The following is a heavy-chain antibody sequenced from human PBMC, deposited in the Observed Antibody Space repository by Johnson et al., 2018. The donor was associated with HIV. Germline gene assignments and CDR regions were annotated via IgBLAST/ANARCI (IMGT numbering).Heavy chain of an antibody. D-gene: IGHD5/OR15-5a*01. V-gene: IGHV3-66*03. CDR2: IYSGGST. Sequence: VQLVESGGGLIQPGGSLRLSCAASGFTVSSNYMSWVRQAPGTGLEWVSVIYSGGSTYYADSVKGRFTISRDNSKSTLYLQMNSLRAEDTAVYYCAQVSRYDAFDIWGQGTMVTVSS. CDR1: GFTVSSNY. J-gene: IGHJ3*02. CDR3: AQVSRYDAFDI.